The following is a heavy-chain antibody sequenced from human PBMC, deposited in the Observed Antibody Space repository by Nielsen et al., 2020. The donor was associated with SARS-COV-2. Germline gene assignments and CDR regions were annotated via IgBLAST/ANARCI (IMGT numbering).Heavy chain of an antibody. V-gene: IGHV4-34*01. CDR1: EKSLSLYA. CDR2: INHSGDT. CDR3: AGGFYDSRRYNLVY. J-gene: IGHJ4*02. Sequence: SETLSLTCTVDEKSLSLYAWKWIRQPPGKGLEWIGEINHSGDTNNNPSLRSRVTVSRDTSKNQFSLKLSSVTAADTAVYYCAGGFYDSRRYNLVYWGQGTLVTVSS. D-gene: IGHD3-22*01.